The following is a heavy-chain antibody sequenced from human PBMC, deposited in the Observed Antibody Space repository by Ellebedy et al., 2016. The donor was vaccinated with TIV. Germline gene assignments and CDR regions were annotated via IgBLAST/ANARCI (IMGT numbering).Heavy chain of an antibody. CDR2: INQDGRTT. CDR1: GFTFSASW. CDR3: ATDKVCFTFDI. V-gene: IGHV3-7*01. Sequence: GASLKISCAASGFTFSASWMTWVRQAPGQGLERVANINQDGRTTNYVDSVKGRFTISRDNAKNSLYLQLNSLRVDDTAMYYCATDKVCFTFDIWGRGTMVTVSS. J-gene: IGHJ3*02.